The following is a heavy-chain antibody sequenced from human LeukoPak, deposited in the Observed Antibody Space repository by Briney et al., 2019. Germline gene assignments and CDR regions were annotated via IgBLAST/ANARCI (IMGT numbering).Heavy chain of an antibody. CDR1: GGSISNYY. V-gene: IGHV4-59*01. CDR2: VFYSGST. J-gene: IGHJ4*02. CDR3: ARGWGYFDY. D-gene: IGHD7-27*01. Sequence: SETLSLTCTVSGGSISNYYWSWLRQPPGKGLEWIGYVFYSGSTNYNPSLKSRVTISVDTSKNQFSLKLNSVTAADTAVYYCARGWGYFDYWGQGTLVTVSS.